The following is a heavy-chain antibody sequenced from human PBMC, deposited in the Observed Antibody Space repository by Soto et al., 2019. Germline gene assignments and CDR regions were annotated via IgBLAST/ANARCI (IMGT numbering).Heavy chain of an antibody. Sequence: SETLSLTCTFSVVSVTNSSYYCGWIRQSPGRGLEWIGSVYYRGRSYSKSSVKSRVTISVDTSKNRFSLSLNSVTASDTAVYFCVSQRTTVPNPAYFEYWGPGALVTVSS. D-gene: IGHD4-17*01. J-gene: IGHJ4*02. CDR1: VVSVTNSSYY. V-gene: IGHV4-39*01. CDR2: VYYRGRS. CDR3: VSQRTTVPNPAYFEY.